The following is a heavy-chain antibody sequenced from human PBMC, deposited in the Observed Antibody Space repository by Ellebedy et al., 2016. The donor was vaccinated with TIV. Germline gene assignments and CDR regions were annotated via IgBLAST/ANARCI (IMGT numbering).Heavy chain of an antibody. Sequence: GESLKISCAASGFTFSDYYMSWVRQAPGKGLVWVSGINGDGTTTTYADSVKGRFTISRDNAESILYLQMNSLRVEDTAMYYCAGDLDVWGQGILVTVSS. D-gene: IGHD3-3*01. CDR1: GFTFSDYY. CDR3: AGDLDV. V-gene: IGHV3-74*03. CDR2: INGDGTTT. J-gene: IGHJ4*02.